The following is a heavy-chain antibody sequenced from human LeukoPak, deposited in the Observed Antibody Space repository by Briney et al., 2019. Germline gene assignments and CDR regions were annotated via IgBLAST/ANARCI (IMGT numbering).Heavy chain of an antibody. D-gene: IGHD3-22*01. CDR2: IKSDGKT. Sequence: GGSLRLSCEAPGFTFIRYWMQWVRQAPGKGLVWVSRIKSDGKTNYADSVKGRFAIPRDNAKNTVSLQMDSLRAEDTGFYYCAKAPSEVGGYYPEYFRHWGQGTLVTVSS. J-gene: IGHJ1*01. CDR3: AKAPSEVGGYYPEYFRH. CDR1: GFTFIRYW. V-gene: IGHV3-74*01.